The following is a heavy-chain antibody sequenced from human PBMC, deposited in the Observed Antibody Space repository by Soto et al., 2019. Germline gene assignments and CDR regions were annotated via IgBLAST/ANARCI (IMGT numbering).Heavy chain of an antibody. J-gene: IGHJ3*02. CDR1: GYSFTSYL. CDR2: IYPGDSDT. D-gene: IGHD6-13*01. Sequence: GESLKISCKGSGYSFTSYLIGWVRQMPGKGLEWMGTIYPGDSDTRYSPSFQGQVTISADKSISTAYLQWSSLKASDTAMYYCARSSSWYRDAFDIWGQGTMVTVSS. V-gene: IGHV5-51*01. CDR3: ARSSSWYRDAFDI.